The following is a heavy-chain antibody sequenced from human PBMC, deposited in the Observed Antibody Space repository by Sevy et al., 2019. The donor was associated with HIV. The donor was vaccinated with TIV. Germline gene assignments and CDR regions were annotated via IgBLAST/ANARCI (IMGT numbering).Heavy chain of an antibody. V-gene: IGHV4-39*01. CDR1: GGALSRSDYY. CDR3: AGGYCDGGSCLHLDY. J-gene: IGHJ4*02. Sequence: SETLSLTCTVPGGALSRSDYYWGWIRQPPGKGLEWIGNVYYSGKTFYSPSLKSRVSISADTSKNQLTLKLSFVTAADTAVYYCAGGYCDGGSCLHLDYWGQGTLVTVSS. D-gene: IGHD2-15*01. CDR2: VYYSGKT.